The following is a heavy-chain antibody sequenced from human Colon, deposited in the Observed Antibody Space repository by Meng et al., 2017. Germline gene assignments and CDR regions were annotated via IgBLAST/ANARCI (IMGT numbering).Heavy chain of an antibody. CDR3: AKGRTSDY. CDR1: GFTFSSYA. V-gene: IGHV3-23*04. J-gene: IGHJ4*02. CDR2: ISNSGTST. Sequence: VLVVESGGGLVQSGGSLRLSCVASGFTFSSYAMSWVRQAPGKGLEWVSAISNSGTSTYDADSVKGRFTISRDNSRNTLYLQMNSLRAEDTAVYYCAKGRTSDYWGQGTLVTVSS. D-gene: IGHD3/OR15-3a*01.